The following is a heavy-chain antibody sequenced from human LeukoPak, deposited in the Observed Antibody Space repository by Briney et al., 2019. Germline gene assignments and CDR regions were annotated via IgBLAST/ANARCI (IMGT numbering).Heavy chain of an antibody. Sequence: GGSLRLSCAASGFTFSSYAMHWVRQAPGKGLEWVAVISYDGSNEYYADSVKGRFTISRDNSKNTLYLQMNSLRAEDTAVYYCARDGKSGWYGGYYFDYWGQGTLVTVSS. D-gene: IGHD6-19*01. CDR3: ARDGKSGWYGGYYFDY. CDR1: GFTFSSYA. CDR2: ISYDGSNE. V-gene: IGHV3-30-3*01. J-gene: IGHJ4*02.